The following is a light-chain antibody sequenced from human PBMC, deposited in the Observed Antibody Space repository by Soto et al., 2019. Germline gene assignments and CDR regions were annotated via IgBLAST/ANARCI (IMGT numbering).Light chain of an antibody. J-gene: IGLJ1*01. CDR1: SSDVGGYNY. Sequence: QSALTQPASVSGSPGQSITISCTGTSSDVGGYNYVSWYQQHPGKAPKLMIYEVSNRPSGVSNRFSGSKSGNTASLTISCLQAEDEADYYCSSYTSSSTLVFGTGTKLTVL. CDR3: SSYTSSSTLV. V-gene: IGLV2-14*01. CDR2: EVS.